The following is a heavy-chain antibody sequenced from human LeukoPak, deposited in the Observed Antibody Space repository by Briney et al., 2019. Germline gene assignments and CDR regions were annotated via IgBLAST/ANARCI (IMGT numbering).Heavy chain of an antibody. D-gene: IGHD1-7*01. V-gene: IGHV4-34*01. J-gene: IGHJ5*02. Sequence: SETLSLTCTLSSGFISVYYWSWIRQPPGKGLEWIGEINHSGSTNNNQALKRRVTISVDTSKNHFSLKLSSVTAADTAVYYCARHEWGVTGTSFDPWGQGTLVTVSS. CDR3: ARHEWGVTGTSFDP. CDR1: SGFISVYY. CDR2: INHSGST.